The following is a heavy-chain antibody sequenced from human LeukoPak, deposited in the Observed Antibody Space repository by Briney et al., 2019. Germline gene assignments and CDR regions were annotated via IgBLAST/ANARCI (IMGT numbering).Heavy chain of an antibody. CDR1: GFTFSSCG. J-gene: IGHJ4*02. CDR3: AKDIGYYYGSGSPPLFDY. D-gene: IGHD3-10*01. Sequence: GGSLRLSCAASGFTFSSCGMSWVRQAPGKGLEWVSAISGSGGSTYYADSVKGRFTISRDNSKNTLYLQMNSLRAEDTALYYCAKDIGYYYGSGSPPLFDYWGQGTLVTVSS. CDR2: ISGSGGST. V-gene: IGHV3-23*01.